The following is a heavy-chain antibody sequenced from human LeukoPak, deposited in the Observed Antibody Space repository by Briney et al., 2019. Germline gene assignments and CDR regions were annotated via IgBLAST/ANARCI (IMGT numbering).Heavy chain of an antibody. J-gene: IGHJ4*02. D-gene: IGHD2-15*01. Sequence: SETLSLTCTVSGGSISSYYWSWIRQPPGKGLEWIGYIYYSGSTNYNPSLKSRVTISVDTSKNQFSLKLSSVTAADTAVYCCARGYCSGGSCYWNDYWGQGTLVTVSS. CDR2: IYYSGST. CDR1: GGSISSYY. CDR3: ARGYCSGGSCYWNDY. V-gene: IGHV4-59*01.